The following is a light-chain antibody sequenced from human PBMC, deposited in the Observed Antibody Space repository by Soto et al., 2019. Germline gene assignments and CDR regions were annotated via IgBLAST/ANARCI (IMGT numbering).Light chain of an antibody. CDR2: DTS. CDR3: QQRSNWPIT. Sequence: EIVLTQSPCTLSLSPGERATLSCRASQSVSSSLVWYQQKPGQAPRLLIYDTSNRATGIPARFSGSGSGTDFTLTISSLEPEDFAVYYCQQRSNWPITFGQGTRLEIK. V-gene: IGKV3-11*01. J-gene: IGKJ5*01. CDR1: QSVSSS.